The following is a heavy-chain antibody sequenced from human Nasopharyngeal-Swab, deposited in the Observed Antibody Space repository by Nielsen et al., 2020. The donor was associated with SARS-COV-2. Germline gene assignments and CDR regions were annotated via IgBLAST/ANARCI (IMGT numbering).Heavy chain of an antibody. Sequence: SVKVSCKASGGTFSSYAITWVRQAPGQGLEWMGGIIPIFGTANYAQKFQGRVTITADESTSTAYMELSSLRSEDTAVYYCAGVESYDSSGYYFDYWGQGTLVTVSS. D-gene: IGHD3-22*01. J-gene: IGHJ4*02. CDR2: IIPIFGTA. CDR1: GGTFSSYA. V-gene: IGHV1-69*13. CDR3: AGVESYDSSGYYFDY.